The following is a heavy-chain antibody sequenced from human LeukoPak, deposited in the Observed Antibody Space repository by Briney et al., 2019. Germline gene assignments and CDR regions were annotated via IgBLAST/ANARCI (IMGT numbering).Heavy chain of an antibody. J-gene: IGHJ4*02. CDR2: IIPIFGTA. D-gene: IGHD3-22*01. Sequence: ASVKVSCEASGGTFSSYAISWVRQAPGQGLEWMGGIIPIFGTANYAQKFQGRVTITTDESTSTAYMELSSLRSEDTAVYYCARVSLNYYDSSGYFDYWGQGTLVTVSS. CDR1: GGTFSSYA. V-gene: IGHV1-69*05. CDR3: ARVSLNYYDSSGYFDY.